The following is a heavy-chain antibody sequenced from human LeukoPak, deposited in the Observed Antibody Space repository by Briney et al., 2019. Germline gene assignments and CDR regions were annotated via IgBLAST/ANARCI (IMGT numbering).Heavy chain of an antibody. CDR1: GGSISSSSYY. CDR3: ARDRGTWNDDGFDY. CDR2: IYYSGST. V-gene: IGHV4-39*07. D-gene: IGHD1-1*01. Sequence: SETLSLTCTVSGGSISSSSYYWGWIRQPPGKGLEWIGSIYYSGSTYYNPSLKSRVTISVDTSKNQFSLKLSSVTAADTAVYYCARDRGTWNDDGFDYWGQGTLATVSS. J-gene: IGHJ4*02.